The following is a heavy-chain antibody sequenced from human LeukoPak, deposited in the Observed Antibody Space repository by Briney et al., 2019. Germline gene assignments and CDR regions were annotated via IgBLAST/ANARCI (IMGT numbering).Heavy chain of an antibody. V-gene: IGHV1-69*02. D-gene: IGHD3-10*01. CDR2: IIPILGIA. CDR1: GGTFSSYT. J-gene: IGHJ3*02. Sequence: SVKVSCTASGGTFSSYTISWVRQAPGQGLEWMGRIIPILGIANYAQKFQGRVTITADKSTSTAYMELSSLRSEDTAVYYCAPSRYYSRALDIWGQGTMVTVSS. CDR3: APSRYYSRALDI.